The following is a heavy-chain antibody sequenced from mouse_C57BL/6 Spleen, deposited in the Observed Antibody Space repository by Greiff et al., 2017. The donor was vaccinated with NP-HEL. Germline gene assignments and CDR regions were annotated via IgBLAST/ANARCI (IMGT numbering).Heavy chain of an antibody. CDR2: IYPGDGDT. D-gene: IGHD2-5*01. V-gene: IGHV1-82*01. Sequence: QVQLKESGPELVKPGASVKISCKASGYAFSSSWMNWVKQRPGKGLEWIGRIYPGDGDTNYNGKFKGKATLTADKSSSTAYMQLSSLTSEDSAVYFCARDYSNNFDYWGQGTTLTVSS. CDR1: GYAFSSSW. CDR3: ARDYSNNFDY. J-gene: IGHJ2*01.